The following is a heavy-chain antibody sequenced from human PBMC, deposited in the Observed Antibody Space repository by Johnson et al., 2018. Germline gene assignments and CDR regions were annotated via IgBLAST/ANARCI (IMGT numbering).Heavy chain of an antibody. CDR2: ISNDGLNK. D-gene: IGHD3-16*01. CDR1: AFTFNTYA. J-gene: IGHJ6*03. CDR3: ARSGGGVMAWYYYYYMDV. Sequence: QVQLVESGGGVVQPGRSXRLSCAASAFTFNTYAMHWVRQAPGKGLEWVAIISNDGLNKYYADSVKGRFAISRDNSKNALFLQMNGLSAKETAVYYCARSGGGVMAWYYYYYMDVWGKGTTVTVSS. V-gene: IGHV3-30*09.